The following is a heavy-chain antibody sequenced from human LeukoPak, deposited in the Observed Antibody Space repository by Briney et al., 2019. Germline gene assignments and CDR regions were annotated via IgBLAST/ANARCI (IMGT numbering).Heavy chain of an antibody. D-gene: IGHD5-24*01. J-gene: IGHJ4*02. CDR2: ISGSGDST. CDR3: AKQRWLQVSFDY. CDR1: GFTFSSYA. V-gene: IGHV3-23*01. Sequence: GGSLRLSCAASGFTFSSYAMSWVRQAPGKGLEWVSTISGSGDSTYYADSVKGRFTISRDNSKNTLYLQMNSLRAEDTAVYYCAKQRWLQVSFDYWGQGTLVTVSS.